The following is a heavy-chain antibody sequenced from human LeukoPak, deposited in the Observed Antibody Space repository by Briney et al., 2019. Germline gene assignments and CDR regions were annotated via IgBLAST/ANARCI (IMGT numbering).Heavy chain of an antibody. J-gene: IGHJ4*02. V-gene: IGHV6-1*01. CDR1: GDSVSGKNGA. CDR2: TYYRSKWYN. Sequence: SQTLSLPCVVSGDSVSGKNGAWNWIRQSPSRGLEWLGRTYYRSKWYNDYAESMEGRMTISQDTSKNQYSLHLNSVTPDDTAVYYFARDLGTTGWHTFDYWGQGTLVTVS. D-gene: IGHD6-19*01. CDR3: ARDLGTTGWHTFDY.